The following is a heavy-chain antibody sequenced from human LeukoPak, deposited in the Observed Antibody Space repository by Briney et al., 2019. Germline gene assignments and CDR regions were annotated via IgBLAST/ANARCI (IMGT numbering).Heavy chain of an antibody. CDR2: ISSSGSTI. CDR3: GVSAIFGVVASHYAFDI. Sequence: PGGSLRLSRAASGFTFSDYYMSWIRQAPGKGLEGVSYISSSGSTIYYADSVKGRFTISRDNAKNSLYLQMNSLRAEDTAVYYCGVSAIFGVVASHYAFDIWGQGTMVTVSS. J-gene: IGHJ3*02. V-gene: IGHV3-11*01. D-gene: IGHD3-3*01. CDR1: GFTFSDYY.